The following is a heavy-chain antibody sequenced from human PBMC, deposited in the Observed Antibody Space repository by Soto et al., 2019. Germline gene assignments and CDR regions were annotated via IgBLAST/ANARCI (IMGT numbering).Heavy chain of an antibody. CDR3: ARDRPWEPLLY. D-gene: IGHD1-26*01. CDR2: VSAYNRNS. Sequence: QVQLVQSGSEVKKPGASVRVTCKASGYTFRNYGISWVREAPGQGLEWMGWVSAYNRNSNYAQKFEDRVIMTADTATSTAYLELRGLRSDDTAIYYCARDRPWEPLLYWGQGTLVTVSS. V-gene: IGHV1-18*01. J-gene: IGHJ4*02. CDR1: GYTFRNYG.